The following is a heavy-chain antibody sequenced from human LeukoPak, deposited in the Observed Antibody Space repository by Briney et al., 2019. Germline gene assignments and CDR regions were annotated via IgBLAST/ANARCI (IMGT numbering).Heavy chain of an antibody. D-gene: IGHD6-19*01. Sequence: SVKVSCKASGGTFSSYAISWVRQAPGQGLEWMGRIIPIFGTANYAQKFQGRVTITTDEPTSTAYMELSSLRSEDTAVYYCARDTPAGAVAFDYWGQGTLVTVSS. CDR3: ARDTPAGAVAFDY. CDR2: IIPIFGTA. CDR1: GGTFSSYA. V-gene: IGHV1-69*05. J-gene: IGHJ4*02.